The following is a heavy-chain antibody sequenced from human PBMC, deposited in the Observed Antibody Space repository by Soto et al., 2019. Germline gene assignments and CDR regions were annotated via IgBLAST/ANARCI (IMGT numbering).Heavy chain of an antibody. Sequence: EVQLVESGGGLVQPGGSLRLSCAASGFTFSNYAMHWVRQAPGKGLKYVSAISSNGGSTYYANSVKGRFTISRDNSKNMLYLQMGSLRADDMAVYYCARVRGEGCSSTSCPAGYWGKGTLVTVSS. J-gene: IGHJ4*02. CDR1: GFTFSNYA. CDR2: ISSNGGST. CDR3: ARVRGEGCSSTSCPAGY. V-gene: IGHV3-64*01. D-gene: IGHD2-2*01.